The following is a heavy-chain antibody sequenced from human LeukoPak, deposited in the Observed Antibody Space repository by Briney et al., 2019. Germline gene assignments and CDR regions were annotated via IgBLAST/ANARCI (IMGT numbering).Heavy chain of an antibody. CDR2: TYYRSKWYN. J-gene: IGHJ5*02. CDR1: GDSFSSNSAA. Sequence: SQTLSLTCAISGDSFSSNSAAWNWIRQSPSRGLEWLGRTYYRSKWYNDYAVSVKSRITINPDTSKNQFSLQLNSVTPEDTAVYYCARDLRGIAAAGTSWFDPWGQGTLVTVSS. D-gene: IGHD6-13*01. CDR3: ARDLRGIAAAGTSWFDP. V-gene: IGHV6-1*01.